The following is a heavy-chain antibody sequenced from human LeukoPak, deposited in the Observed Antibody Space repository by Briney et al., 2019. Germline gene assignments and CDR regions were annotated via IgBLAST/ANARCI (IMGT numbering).Heavy chain of an antibody. Sequence: TGGTLRLSCTASGLTFSTSGFNWVRQAPGKGLEWVASIGPTGSDRYHADSIKGRFTISRDNANNFLYLQMNSLRAEDTAVYYCATETNGRHYDYWGQGTLLTVSS. CDR1: GLTFSTSG. V-gene: IGHV3-21*06. J-gene: IGHJ4*02. D-gene: IGHD1-14*01. CDR3: ATETNGRHYDY. CDR2: IGPTGSDR.